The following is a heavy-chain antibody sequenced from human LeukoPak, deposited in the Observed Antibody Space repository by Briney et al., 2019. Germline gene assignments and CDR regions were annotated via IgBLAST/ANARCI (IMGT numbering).Heavy chain of an antibody. J-gene: IGHJ4*02. CDR3: ARDWSGDDYGDY. D-gene: IGHD3-10*01. CDR2: IIPILGIA. Sequence: SVKVSCKASGGTFSSYAISWVRQAPGQGLEWMGRIIPILGIAYYAQKFQGRVTITADKSTSTAYMELSSLRSEDTAVYYCARDWSGDDYGDYWGQGTLVTVSS. V-gene: IGHV1-69*04. CDR1: GGTFSSYA.